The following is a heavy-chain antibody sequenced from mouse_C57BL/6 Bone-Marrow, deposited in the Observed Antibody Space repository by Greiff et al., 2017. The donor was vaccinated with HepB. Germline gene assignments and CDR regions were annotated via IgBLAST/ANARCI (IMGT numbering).Heavy chain of an antibody. Sequence: EVMLVESGGDLVKPGGSLKLSCAASGFTFSSYGMSWVRQTPDKRLEWVATISSGGSYTYYPDSVKGRFTISRDNAKNTLYLQMSSLKSEDTAMYYCARDYYGSRDWYFDVWGTGTTVTVSS. D-gene: IGHD1-1*01. J-gene: IGHJ1*03. CDR3: ARDYYGSRDWYFDV. V-gene: IGHV5-6*01. CDR1: GFTFSSYG. CDR2: ISSGGSYT.